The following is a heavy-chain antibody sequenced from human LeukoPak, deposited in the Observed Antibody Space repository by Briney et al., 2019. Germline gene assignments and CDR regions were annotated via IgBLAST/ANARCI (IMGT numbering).Heavy chain of an antibody. J-gene: IGHJ4*02. CDR2: MNSDGSST. Sequence: PGGSLRLTCAASGYPLSTYWMHYVCQAPGKGLMWVSRMNSDGSSTTYADSVKGRFTISRDNAKNTLYLQMKSLRDEDTALYYCARELLPPGHHFFDYWGQGTLITVSS. D-gene: IGHD2-15*01. V-gene: IGHV3-74*01. CDR1: GYPLSTYW. CDR3: ARELLPPGHHFFDY.